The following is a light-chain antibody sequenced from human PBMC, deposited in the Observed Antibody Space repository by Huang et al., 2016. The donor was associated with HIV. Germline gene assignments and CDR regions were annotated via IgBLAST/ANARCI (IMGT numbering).Light chain of an antibody. CDR2: GAS. V-gene: IGKV3-15*01. Sequence: EIMMTQSPATLSVSPGESATLSCRASPSVSSHLAWYQQKPGQAPRLLIYGASTRATVIPVRFSGSGSGTEFTLTISSLQSEDFAVYFCQQYDNWPYTFGQGTKLEIK. J-gene: IGKJ2*01. CDR1: PSVSSH. CDR3: QQYDNWPYT.